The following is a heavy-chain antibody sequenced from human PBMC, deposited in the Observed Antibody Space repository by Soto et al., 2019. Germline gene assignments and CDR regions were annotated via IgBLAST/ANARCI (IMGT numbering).Heavy chain of an antibody. J-gene: IGHJ4*02. Sequence: PGGSLRLSCAASGFTFASYAMAWVRQAPGKGVEWVSAISGSGGSTYYADSVKGRFTISRDNSKNTLYLQMNSLRAEDTAVYYCAKDRITYYYDSSGYYLDYWGQGTLVTVSS. CDR2: ISGSGGST. CDR3: AKDRITYYYDSSGYYLDY. V-gene: IGHV3-23*01. CDR1: GFTFASYA. D-gene: IGHD3-22*01.